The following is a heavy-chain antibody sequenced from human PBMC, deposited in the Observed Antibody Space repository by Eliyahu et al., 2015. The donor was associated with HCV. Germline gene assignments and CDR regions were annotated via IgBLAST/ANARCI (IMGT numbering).Heavy chain of an antibody. J-gene: IGHJ5*02. D-gene: IGHD2-15*01. CDR3: ARDFVVGVVVAATYNWFDP. V-gene: IGHV4-4*07. CDR2: IYTSGST. Sequence: QVQLQESGPGLVKPSETLSLTCTVSGGSISSYYWSWIRQPAGKGLEWIGRIYTSGSTNYNPSLKSRVTMSVDTSKNQFSLKLSSVTAADTAVYYCARDFVVGVVVAATYNWFDPWGQGTLVTVSS. CDR1: GGSISSYY.